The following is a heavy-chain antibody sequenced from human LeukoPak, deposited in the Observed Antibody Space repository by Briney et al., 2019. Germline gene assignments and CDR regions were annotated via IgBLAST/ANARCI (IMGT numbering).Heavy chain of an antibody. V-gene: IGHV3-23*01. CDR1: GFTFSSYA. J-gene: IGHJ5*02. CDR2: ISGSGGST. CDR3: AKGLQGYSSSWFDP. Sequence: QAGGSLRLSCAASGFTFSSYAMSWVRQAPGKGLEWVSGISGSGGSTYYADSVKGRFTISRDNSKNTLYLQMNSLRAEDTAVYYCAKGLQGYSSSWFDPWGQGTLVSVSS. D-gene: IGHD4-11*01.